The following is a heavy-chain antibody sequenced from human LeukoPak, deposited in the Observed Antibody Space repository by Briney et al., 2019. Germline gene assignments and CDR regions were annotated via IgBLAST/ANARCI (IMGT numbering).Heavy chain of an antibody. Sequence: SVKVSCKASGGTFSSYAISWVRQAPGQGLEWMGGIIPIFGTANYAQKFQGRVTITADESTSTAYMELSSLRSEDTAVYYCARAGSYHNYMDVWGKGTTVTVSS. D-gene: IGHD1-26*01. J-gene: IGHJ6*03. V-gene: IGHV1-69*01. CDR3: ARAGSYHNYMDV. CDR2: IIPIFGTA. CDR1: GGTFSSYA.